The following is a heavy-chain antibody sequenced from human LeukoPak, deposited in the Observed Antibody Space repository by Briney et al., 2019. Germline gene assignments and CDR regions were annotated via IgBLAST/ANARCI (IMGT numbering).Heavy chain of an antibody. CDR3: AGRIVVKSAFDI. CDR1: GFAFSSCA. Sequence: HPGGSLRLSCAASGFAFSSCAMSWVRQTPGKGLEWVSAISGSGNTYYADSVKGRFTISRDNSKNTLSLQMNSLRAEDMAVYYCAGRIVVKSAFDIWGQGTTVAVSS. J-gene: IGHJ3*02. V-gene: IGHV3-23*01. D-gene: IGHD3-22*01. CDR2: ISGSGNT.